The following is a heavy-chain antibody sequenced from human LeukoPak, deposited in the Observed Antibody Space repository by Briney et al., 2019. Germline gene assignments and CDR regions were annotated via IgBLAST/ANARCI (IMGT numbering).Heavy chain of an antibody. Sequence: SETLSLNCTVSGGSISSGDYYWSWIRQPPGKGLEWIGYIYYSGSTYYNPSLKSRVTISVDTSKNQFSLKLSSVTAADTAVYYCARANVLRFLEWLLVGWFDPWGQGTLVTVSS. CDR1: GGSISSGDYY. CDR2: IYYSGST. D-gene: IGHD3-3*01. V-gene: IGHV4-30-4*01. J-gene: IGHJ5*02. CDR3: ARANVLRFLEWLLVGWFDP.